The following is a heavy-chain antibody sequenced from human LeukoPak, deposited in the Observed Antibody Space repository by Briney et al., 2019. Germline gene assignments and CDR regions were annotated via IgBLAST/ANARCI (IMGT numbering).Heavy chain of an antibody. J-gene: IGHJ4*02. D-gene: IGHD6-13*01. Sequence: PSETLSLTCNVSGGSIIGNNTDYWGWVRQPPGKGMGRISTIHHSGGTDDNPSLKGRVTISVDTSKNQFSLTLTSVTAADTAVYYCARQQSSSFLRRGYIESWGQGTLVTVSS. V-gene: IGHV4-39*01. CDR1: GGSIIGNNTDY. CDR2: IHHSGGT. CDR3: ARQQSSSFLRRGYIES.